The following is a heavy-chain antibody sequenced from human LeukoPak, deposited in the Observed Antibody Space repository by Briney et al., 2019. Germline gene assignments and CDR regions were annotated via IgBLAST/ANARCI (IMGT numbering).Heavy chain of an antibody. CDR1: GFTVSSNY. Sequence: GGSLRLSCAASGFTVSSNYMSWVRQAPGKGLEWVSVIYSGGSTYYADSVKGRFTISRDNSKNTLYLEMNSLRAEDTAVYYCAELGITMIGGVWGKGTTVTISS. CDR3: AELGITMIGGV. V-gene: IGHV3-53*05. CDR2: IYSGGST. J-gene: IGHJ6*04. D-gene: IGHD3-10*02.